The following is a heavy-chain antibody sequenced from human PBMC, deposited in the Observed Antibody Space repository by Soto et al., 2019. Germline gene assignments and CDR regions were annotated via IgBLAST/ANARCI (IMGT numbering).Heavy chain of an antibody. Sequence: EVQLVESGGGLVQSGGSLRLSCAASGFTFSTYGVTWVRQAPGKGLEWVCGVSGGSGVTHYADSVRGRFTITGDDSKNTVYLQMHSLRVEDTAVYYCAKWNGYGDLWGQGTLVTVSS. CDR1: GFTFSTYG. CDR2: VSGGSGVT. CDR3: AKWNGYGDL. J-gene: IGHJ5*02. D-gene: IGHD1-1*01. V-gene: IGHV3-23*04.